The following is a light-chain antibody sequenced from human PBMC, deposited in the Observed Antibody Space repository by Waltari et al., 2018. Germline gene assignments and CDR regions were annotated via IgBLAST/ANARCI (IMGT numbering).Light chain of an antibody. CDR3: QQSYSLLYT. CDR2: EAS. V-gene: IGKV1-5*03. J-gene: IGKJ2*01. Sequence: DIRMTQSPSTLSASAGDRVIISCRASQSISKWLAWYQQKPGKAPKLLIYEASTLQSGVPSRFSGTGSGTDFTLTISSLQPDDFATYYCQQSYSLLYTFGQGTKLQIK. CDR1: QSISKW.